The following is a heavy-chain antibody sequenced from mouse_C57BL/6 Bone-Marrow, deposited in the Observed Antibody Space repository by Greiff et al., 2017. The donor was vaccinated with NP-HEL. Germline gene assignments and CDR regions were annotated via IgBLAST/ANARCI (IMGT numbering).Heavy chain of an antibody. CDR1: GYTFTSYW. V-gene: IGHV1-7*01. CDR2: INPSSGYT. CDR3: ARRGDYSNYAFAY. D-gene: IGHD2-5*01. J-gene: IGHJ3*01. Sequence: QVHVKQSGAELAKPGASVKLSCKASGYTFTSYWMHWVKQRPGQGLEWIGYINPSSGYTKYNQKFKDKATLTADKSSSTAYMQLSSLTYEDSAVYYCARRGDYSNYAFAYWGQGTLVTVSA.